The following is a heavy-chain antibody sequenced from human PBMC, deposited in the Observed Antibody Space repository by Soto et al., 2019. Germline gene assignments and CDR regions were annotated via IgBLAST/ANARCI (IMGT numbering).Heavy chain of an antibody. Sequence: PGGSMRLSCAAAGFTFSSYAMSWVRQAPGKGLEWVSAISGSGGSTYYADSVKGRFTISRDNSKNTLYLQMNSLRAEDTAVYYCAKADPYSSSRPIDYWGQGTLVTVSS. D-gene: IGHD6-13*01. CDR1: GFTFSSYA. V-gene: IGHV3-23*01. CDR3: AKADPYSSSRPIDY. J-gene: IGHJ4*02. CDR2: ISGSGGST.